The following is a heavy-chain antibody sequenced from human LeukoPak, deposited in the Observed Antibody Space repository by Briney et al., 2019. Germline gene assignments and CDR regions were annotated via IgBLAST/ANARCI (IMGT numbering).Heavy chain of an antibody. D-gene: IGHD3-16*01. J-gene: IGHJ4*02. CDR3: AGGIGY. CDR2: ISGSGSSR. Sequence: GGSLRLSCAASGSTFSSHAMTWVRQAPGKGLEWVSIISGSGSSRNYADSVKGRFTISRDNSKSTLYLQMNGLRADDTAVYYCAGGIGYWGQGTLVTVSS. CDR1: GSTFSSHA. V-gene: IGHV3-23*01.